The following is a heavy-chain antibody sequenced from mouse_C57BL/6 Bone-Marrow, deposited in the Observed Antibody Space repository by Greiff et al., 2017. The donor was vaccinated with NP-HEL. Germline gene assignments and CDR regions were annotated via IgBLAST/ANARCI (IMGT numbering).Heavy chain of an antibody. CDR2: ISDGGSYT. Sequence: EVQLVESGGGLVKPGGSLKLSCAASGFTFSSYAMSWVRQTPEKRLEWVATISDGGSYTYYPDNVKGRFTISRDNAKNNLYLQMSHLKSEDTAMYYCARGGFHYYGSSYWGQGTTLTVSS. CDR3: ARGGFHYYGSSY. V-gene: IGHV5-4*01. J-gene: IGHJ2*01. CDR1: GFTFSSYA. D-gene: IGHD1-1*01.